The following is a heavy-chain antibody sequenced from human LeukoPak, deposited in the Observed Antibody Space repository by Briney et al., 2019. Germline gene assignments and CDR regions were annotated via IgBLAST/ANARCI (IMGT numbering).Heavy chain of an antibody. CDR1: GFTFSSYW. V-gene: IGHV3-23*01. Sequence: GGSLRLSCAASGFTFSSYWMHWVRQAPGKGLVWVSTISASGTITYYADSVKGRCTISRDYSKNTVYLQMNSLRAEDTAVYYCAYLGLSSDWNDVPGPQIDYWGQGTLVTVSS. J-gene: IGHJ4*02. D-gene: IGHD1-1*01. CDR3: AYLGLSSDWNDVPGPQIDY. CDR2: ISASGTIT.